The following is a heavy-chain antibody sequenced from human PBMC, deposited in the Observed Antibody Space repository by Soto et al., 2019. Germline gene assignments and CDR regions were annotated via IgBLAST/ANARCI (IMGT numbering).Heavy chain of an antibody. J-gene: IGHJ5*02. CDR2: ISADIGNA. D-gene: IGHD3-22*01. Sequence: ASVNVSCKASGYTFIRYGISWVRQAPGQGLEWMGWISADIGNANYAQKFQGRVTMTTDTSTNTAYLELRSLRSDDTAVYYCARDVLGDSGAYLGHNWLDPWGQGTLVTVSS. CDR1: GYTFIRYG. CDR3: ARDVLGDSGAYLGHNWLDP. V-gene: IGHV1-18*04.